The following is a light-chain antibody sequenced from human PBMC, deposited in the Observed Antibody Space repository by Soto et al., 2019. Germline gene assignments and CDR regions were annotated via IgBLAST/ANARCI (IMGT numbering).Light chain of an antibody. Sequence: DIQMTQSPSTLSASVGDRVTITCRASQSIDNWLAWYQQKPGKAPKLLIYAASTLETGVPSRFSGSGSGTEFTLTIKSLQPDDFATYYCQQFSSYSTFGPGTKVDIK. J-gene: IGKJ1*01. CDR2: AAS. V-gene: IGKV1-5*01. CDR1: QSIDNW. CDR3: QQFSSYST.